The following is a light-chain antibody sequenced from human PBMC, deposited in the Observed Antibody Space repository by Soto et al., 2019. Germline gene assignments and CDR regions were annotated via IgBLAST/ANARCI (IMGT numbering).Light chain of an antibody. V-gene: IGKV3-11*01. CDR1: QSVSSS. CDR3: QQRINWPYT. J-gene: IGKJ2*01. CDR2: DAS. Sequence: EIVLTQSPATLSLCPGERATLSCRASQSVSSSLGWYQQRPGQAPRLLIYDASSRAAGSPARFSGSGSGTDFTLTISSLEPEDFAVYYCQQRINWPYTFGQGTKVDIK.